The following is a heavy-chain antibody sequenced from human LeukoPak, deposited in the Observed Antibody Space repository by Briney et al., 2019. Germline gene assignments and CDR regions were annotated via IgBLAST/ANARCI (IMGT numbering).Heavy chain of an antibody. CDR2: ISTSSIYR. J-gene: IGHJ4*02. CDR3: ARGEWSSSPFDY. D-gene: IGHD6-6*01. V-gene: IGHV3-21*01. CDR1: GFTFSTYS. Sequence: GGSLRLSCAAAGFTFSTYSMNWGRQAPGKGLEWISFISTSSIYRYYADSVKGRFTISRDNARNSLYLQMNSLRAEDTAVYYCARGEWSSSPFDYWGQGTLVTVSS.